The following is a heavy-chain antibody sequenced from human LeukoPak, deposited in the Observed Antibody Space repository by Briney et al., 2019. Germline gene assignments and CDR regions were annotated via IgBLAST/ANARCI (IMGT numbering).Heavy chain of an antibody. CDR3: ATDRVYRSSGRSWGFFDY. J-gene: IGHJ4*02. CDR1: VYSLSDLS. CDR2: FDSENNKM. D-gene: IGHD6-19*01. V-gene: IGHV1-24*01. Sequence: ASVTVSFKISVYSLSDLSIHWVREAPGEGREWMGGFDSENNKMVYSQKFQGRVTMTEDTSADTAYMELPSLRSEDTAVYFCATDRVYRSSGRSWGFFDYWGQGTLVIVSS.